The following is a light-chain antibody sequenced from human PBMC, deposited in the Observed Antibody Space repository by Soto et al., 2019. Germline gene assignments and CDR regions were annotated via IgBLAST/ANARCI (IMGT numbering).Light chain of an antibody. CDR1: QSVLYSSNNKNY. J-gene: IGKJ2*01. CDR2: WAS. CDR3: HQYSTTPNT. Sequence: DIALTQSPDSLAVSLGERATINCKSSQSVLYSSNNKNYLAWYQQKPGQPPKLLIYWASIRDSGVPDRFSGSGSGTDFTLTISRLQAEDVAVYYCHQYSTTPNTFGQGTKLEIK. V-gene: IGKV4-1*01.